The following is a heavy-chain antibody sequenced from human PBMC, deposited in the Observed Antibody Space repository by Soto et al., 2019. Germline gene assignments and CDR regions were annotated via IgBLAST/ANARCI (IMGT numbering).Heavy chain of an antibody. CDR1: GYTFTSYG. V-gene: IGHV1-18*04. CDR2: ISVYNGNT. D-gene: IGHD2-8*01. J-gene: IGHJ6*02. Sequence: ASVKVSCKASGYTFTSYGITWVRQAPGQGLEWMGWISVYNGNTNYAQKLQGRVTMTTGTSTSTAHLEVRSLRSDDTAVYYCARSAMAGENYYYGMDVWGQGTTVTVSS. CDR3: ARSAMAGENYYYGMDV.